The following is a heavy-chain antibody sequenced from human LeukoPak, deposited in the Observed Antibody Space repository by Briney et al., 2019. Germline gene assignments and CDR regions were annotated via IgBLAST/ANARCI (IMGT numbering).Heavy chain of an antibody. D-gene: IGHD3-9*01. V-gene: IGHV3-21*01. CDR1: GYTFSSYS. CDR3: ARDQYDILTGYYRSYFDY. J-gene: IGHJ4*02. CDR2: ISSSSSYI. Sequence: GGSLRLSCAASGYTFSSYSMNWVRQAPGKGLEWVSSISSSSSYIYCADSVKGRFTISRDNAKNSLYLQMNSLRAEDTAVYYCARDQYDILTGYYRSYFDYWGQGTLVTVSS.